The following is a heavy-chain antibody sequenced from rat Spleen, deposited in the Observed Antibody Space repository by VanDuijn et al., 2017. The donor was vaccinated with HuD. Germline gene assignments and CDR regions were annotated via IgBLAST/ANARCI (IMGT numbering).Heavy chain of an antibody. J-gene: IGHJ1*01. Sequence: EVQLVESGGGLVQPGRSLKLSCAASGFTFSDYGMAWVRQAPTKGLEWVATISYGDSSGHSSTYYRDSVKGRFTVSRDNAKDTLYLRMNSLRSEDTATYYCSRIITYWYFDFWGPGTMVTVSS. CDR2: ISYGDSSGHSST. V-gene: IGHV5-29*01. D-gene: IGHD1-10*01. CDR1: GFTFSDYG. CDR3: SRIITYWYFDF.